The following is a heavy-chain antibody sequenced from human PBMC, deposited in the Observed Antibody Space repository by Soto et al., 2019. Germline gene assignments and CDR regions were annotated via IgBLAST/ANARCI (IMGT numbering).Heavy chain of an antibody. V-gene: IGHV3-33*01. CDR3: ARGPTTDTAELDV. CDR2: IWYDGSNK. Sequence: QVQLVESGGGVVQPGRSLRLSCAASGFTFSSYGMHWVRQAPGKGLEWVAVIWYDGSNKYYADSVKGRFTISRDNSKNTLYLQMNSLRAEDTAVYYCARGPTTDTAELDVWGQGTTVTVSS. CDR1: GFTFSSYG. J-gene: IGHJ6*02. D-gene: IGHD5-18*01.